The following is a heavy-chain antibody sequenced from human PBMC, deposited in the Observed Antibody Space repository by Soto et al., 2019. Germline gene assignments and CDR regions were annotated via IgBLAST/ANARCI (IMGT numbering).Heavy chain of an antibody. Sequence: PSETLSLTCTVSGGSINTFYWSWVRQPAGKGLEWIGRIFSSGSTSFNPSLESRVTISVDTSKNQFSLKLSSVTAADTAVYYCAREVRSSSTLAFYYYYGMDVWGQGTTVTVSS. CDR2: IFSSGST. J-gene: IGHJ6*02. CDR1: GGSINTFY. V-gene: IGHV4-4*07. D-gene: IGHD6-6*01. CDR3: AREVRSSSTLAFYYYYGMDV.